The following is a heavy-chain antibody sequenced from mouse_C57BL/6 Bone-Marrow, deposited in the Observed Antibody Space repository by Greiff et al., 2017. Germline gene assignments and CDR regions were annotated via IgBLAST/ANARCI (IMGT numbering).Heavy chain of an antibody. Sequence: QVQLQQPGPELVMPGASVKLSCKASGYTFTSYWMHWVKQRPGQGLEWIGEIDPSDSYTNYNQKFKGKSTLTVDKSSSTAYMQLSSLTSEDSAVYYCARDYGSSDDWYFDVWGTGTTGTVSS. J-gene: IGHJ1*03. V-gene: IGHV1-69*01. CDR1: GYTFTSYW. CDR3: ARDYGSSDDWYFDV. CDR2: IDPSDSYT. D-gene: IGHD1-1*01.